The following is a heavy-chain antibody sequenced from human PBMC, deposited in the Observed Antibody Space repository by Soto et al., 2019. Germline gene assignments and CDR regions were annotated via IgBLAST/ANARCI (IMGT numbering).Heavy chain of an antibody. Sequence: QVQLQESGPGLVKPSETLSLTCTVSGGSISSYYWSWIRQSPGKRLEWIGYIHYSGITSYNPSLKGRVTISLDTSKSQFSLELVSVTAADSAVYYCARHPGASFDYWGQGTLVTVSA. V-gene: IGHV4-59*01. J-gene: IGHJ4*02. D-gene: IGHD7-27*01. CDR1: GGSISSYY. CDR2: IHYSGIT. CDR3: ARHPGASFDY.